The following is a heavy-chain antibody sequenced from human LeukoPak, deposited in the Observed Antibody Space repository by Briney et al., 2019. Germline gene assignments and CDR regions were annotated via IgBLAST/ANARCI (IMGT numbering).Heavy chain of an antibody. J-gene: IGHJ3*02. Sequence: GGSLRLSCAASGFTFSSHWMSWVRQAPGKGLEWVANIKQDGGKKYYVDSVKGRFTISRDNAKNSLYLQMNSLRAEDTAVYYCASYDAASLDAFDIWGQGTMVTVSS. CDR1: GFTFSSHW. CDR3: ASYDAASLDAFDI. CDR2: IKQDGGKK. V-gene: IGHV3-7*01. D-gene: IGHD3-16*01.